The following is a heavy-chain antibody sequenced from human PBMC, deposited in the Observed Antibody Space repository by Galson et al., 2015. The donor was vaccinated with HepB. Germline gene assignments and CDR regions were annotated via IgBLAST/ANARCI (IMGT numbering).Heavy chain of an antibody. CDR2: IKQDGGEK. CDR1: GFTFSSYW. J-gene: IGHJ4*02. D-gene: IGHD3-22*01. Sequence: SLRLSCAASGFTFSSYWMSWVRQTPGKGLEWVANIKQDGGEKNYVDSVKGRFTISRDNAKNSLYLQMNSLRAEDTAVYYCARDPYDSSGHYYGGGFDYWGQGTLVTVSS. CDR3: ARDPYDSSGHYYGGGFDY. V-gene: IGHV3-7*01.